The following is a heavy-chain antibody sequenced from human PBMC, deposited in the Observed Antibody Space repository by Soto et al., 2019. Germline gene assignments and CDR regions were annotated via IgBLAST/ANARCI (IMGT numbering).Heavy chain of an antibody. Sequence: QVQLVQSGAEVKTPWASVKVSCKASGNCFTNYYMHCVRQAPGQRLESRGIINPSGGRTTYAQKFQGRVTMTRDTSTSTFHMELSSLTSEDTAVYYCAGLYHYDSSGYYDYWGQGTLVTVSS. CDR2: INPSGGRT. J-gene: IGHJ4*02. CDR3: AGLYHYDSSGYYDY. CDR1: GNCFTNYY. V-gene: IGHV1-46*01. D-gene: IGHD3-22*01.